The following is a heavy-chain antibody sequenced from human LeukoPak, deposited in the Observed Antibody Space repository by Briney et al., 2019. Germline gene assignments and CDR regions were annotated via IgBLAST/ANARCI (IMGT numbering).Heavy chain of an antibody. D-gene: IGHD2-15*01. V-gene: IGHV3-30*02. Sequence: PGGSLRLSCAASGFTFSDYYMSWIRQAPGKGLEWVAFIRYDGSNKYYADSVKGRFTISRDNSKNTVYLQMNSLRAEDTTVYYCAKHGLPLVVISAPLDYWGQGTLVTVSS. CDR2: IRYDGSNK. CDR3: AKHGLPLVVISAPLDY. J-gene: IGHJ4*02. CDR1: GFTFSDYY.